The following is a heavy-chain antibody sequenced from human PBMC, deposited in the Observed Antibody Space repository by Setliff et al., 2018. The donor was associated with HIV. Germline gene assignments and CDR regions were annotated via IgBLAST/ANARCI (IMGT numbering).Heavy chain of an antibody. Sequence: GASVKVSCKASGDTFTYYAISWVRQAPGQGLEWMGGIIPIFGARDYAQKFQGRITITAGESTSTAYMELSSLRSEDTAVYYCARGGLLFGMMNYFDSWGQGTLVTVSS. CDR1: GDTFTYYA. V-gene: IGHV1-69*13. CDR3: ARGGLLFGMMNYFDS. D-gene: IGHD2-21*02. CDR2: IIPIFGAR. J-gene: IGHJ4*02.